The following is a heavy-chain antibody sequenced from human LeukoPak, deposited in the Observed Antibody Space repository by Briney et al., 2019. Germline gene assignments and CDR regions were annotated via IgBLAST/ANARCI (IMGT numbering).Heavy chain of an antibody. CDR3: ARSVGGVSLYFDY. V-gene: IGHV3-23*01. J-gene: IGHJ4*02. CDR1: GFTFSSYA. Sequence: GGSLRLSCAASGFTFSSYAMSWVRQAPGKGLEWVSAISGSGGSTYYADSVKGRLTISRDNAKNSLYLQMNSLRAEDTAVYYCARSVGGVSLYFDYWGQGTLVTVSS. CDR2: ISGSGGST. D-gene: IGHD2-2*01.